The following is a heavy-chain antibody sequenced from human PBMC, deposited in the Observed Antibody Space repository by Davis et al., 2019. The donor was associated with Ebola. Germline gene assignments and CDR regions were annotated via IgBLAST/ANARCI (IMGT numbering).Heavy chain of an antibody. CDR1: GGTFSSYA. J-gene: IGHJ4*02. CDR3: ARGHPYYDFWSGYQFDY. CDR2: IIPIFGTA. Sequence: SVKVSCKASGGTFSSYAISWVRQAPGQGLEWMGGIIPIFGTANYAQKFQGRVTITADESTSTAYMELSSLRSEDTAVYYCARGHPYYDFWSGYQFDYWGQGTLVTVSS. D-gene: IGHD3-3*01. V-gene: IGHV1-69*13.